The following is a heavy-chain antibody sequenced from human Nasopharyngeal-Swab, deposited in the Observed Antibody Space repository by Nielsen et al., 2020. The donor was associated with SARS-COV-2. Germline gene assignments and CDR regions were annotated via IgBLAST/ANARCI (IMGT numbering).Heavy chain of an antibody. CDR1: GYTFTSNY. J-gene: IGHJ6*02. CDR3: ARGAEFGYYGMDV. CDR2: INPSGGST. V-gene: IGHV1-46*01. D-gene: IGHD3-16*01. Sequence: ASVKVSCKASGYTFTSNYMHWVRQDPGQGLEWMGIINPSGGSTSYAQKFQGRVTMTRDTSTSTVYMELSSLRSEDTAVYYCARGAEFGYYGMDVWGQGTTVTVSS.